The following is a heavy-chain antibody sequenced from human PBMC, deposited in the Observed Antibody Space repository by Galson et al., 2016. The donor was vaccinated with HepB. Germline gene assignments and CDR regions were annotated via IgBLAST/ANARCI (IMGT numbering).Heavy chain of an antibody. CDR1: GFTFSTYA. CDR2: IDNNGRNT. Sequence: SLRLSCAASGFTFSTYAFHWVRQAPGKGLEYVSAIDNNGRNTYYADSVRGRLTISRDNSKNTLYLQMSSLRDGETAVYCCVKDRGAFIRDFDQWGQGTLVTVSS. CDR3: VKDRGAFIRDFDQ. V-gene: IGHV3-64D*06. D-gene: IGHD3-16*01. J-gene: IGHJ4*02.